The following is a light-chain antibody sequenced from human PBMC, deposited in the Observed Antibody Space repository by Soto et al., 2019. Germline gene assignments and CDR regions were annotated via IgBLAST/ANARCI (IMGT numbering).Light chain of an antibody. V-gene: IGKV3-15*01. CDR1: QSVRDN. CDR2: GAS. Sequence: EIVMTQSPATLSVSPGEGATLSCRAIQSVRDNLAWYQQKPGQAPRLLLYGASTRATGIPARFTGSGSATDFTLTISSLQSEDFAVYYCQQYNEWPLTFGGGTKVEIK. J-gene: IGKJ4*01. CDR3: QQYNEWPLT.